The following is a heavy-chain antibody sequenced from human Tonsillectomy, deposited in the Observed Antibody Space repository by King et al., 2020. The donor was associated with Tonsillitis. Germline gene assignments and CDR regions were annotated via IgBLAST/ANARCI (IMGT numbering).Heavy chain of an antibody. Sequence: VQLVQSGGGLVQPGGSLRLSCAASGFTFSSYWMHWVRQAPGKGLVWVSRINSDGSSTTYADSLKGRFTISRDNTKNTLYMQLTSLRAEDTAVYYCARHRTGYASRTSCYGGFYNCGQGALVTVS. V-gene: IGHV3-74*02. CDR2: INSDGSST. D-gene: IGHD2-2*01. CDR3: ARHRTGYASRTSCYGGFYN. CDR1: GFTFSSYW. J-gene: IGHJ4*02.